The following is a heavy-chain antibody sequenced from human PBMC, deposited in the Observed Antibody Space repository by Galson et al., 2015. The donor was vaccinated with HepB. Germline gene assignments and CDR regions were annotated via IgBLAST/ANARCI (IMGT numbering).Heavy chain of an antibody. CDR3: AKGRYCSSTSCQYYYYYYMDV. J-gene: IGHJ6*03. CDR2: ISYDGSNK. D-gene: IGHD2-2*01. V-gene: IGHV3-30*18. CDR1: GFTFSSYG. Sequence: SLRLSCAASGFTFSSYGMHWVRQAPGKGLEWVAVISYDGSNKYYADSVKGRFTISRDNSKNTLYLQMNSLRAEDTAVYYCAKGRYCSSTSCQYYYYYYMDVWGKGTTVTVSS.